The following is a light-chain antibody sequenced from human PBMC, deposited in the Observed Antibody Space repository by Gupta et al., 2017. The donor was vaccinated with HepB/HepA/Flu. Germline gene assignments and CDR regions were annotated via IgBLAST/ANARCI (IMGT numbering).Light chain of an antibody. CDR2: NTN. V-gene: IGLV1-47*02. CDR1: RSTVGANH. CDR3: ETWDESRSGLYV. J-gene: IGLJ1*01. Sequence: QSVLTQPPSASGTPGQGISVSCSGSRSTVGANHVSWYQQLPGTAPKLLIHNTNQRPSGVPDRFSGSKARTSASPAISGLRSEDEADDYCETWDESRSGLYVFGTGTKVTVL.